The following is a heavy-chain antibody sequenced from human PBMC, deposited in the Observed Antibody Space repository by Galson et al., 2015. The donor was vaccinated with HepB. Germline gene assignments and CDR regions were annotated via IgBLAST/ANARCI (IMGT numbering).Heavy chain of an antibody. D-gene: IGHD1-26*01. J-gene: IGHJ6*02. Sequence: SLRLSCAASGFTFSSYGMHWVRQAPGKGLEWVAVIWYDGSNKYYADSVKGRFTISRDNSKNTLYLQMNSLRAEDTAVYYCARDDSEGEPYSGSPMDVWGQGTTVTVSS. V-gene: IGHV3-33*01. CDR2: IWYDGSNK. CDR1: GFTFSSYG. CDR3: ARDDSEGEPYSGSPMDV.